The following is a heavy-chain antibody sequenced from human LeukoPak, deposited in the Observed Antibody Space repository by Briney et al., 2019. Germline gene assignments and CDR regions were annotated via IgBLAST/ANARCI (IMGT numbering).Heavy chain of an antibody. Sequence: GGSLRLSCAASGFTVSSNYMSWVRQAPGKGLEWVSVIYSGGSTYYADSVKGRFTISRDNAKNSLYLQMNSLRAEDTAVYYCARHDYSNLPDYWGQGTLVTVSS. CDR3: ARHDYSNLPDY. CDR2: IYSGGST. J-gene: IGHJ4*02. CDR1: GFTVSSNY. D-gene: IGHD4-11*01. V-gene: IGHV3-66*04.